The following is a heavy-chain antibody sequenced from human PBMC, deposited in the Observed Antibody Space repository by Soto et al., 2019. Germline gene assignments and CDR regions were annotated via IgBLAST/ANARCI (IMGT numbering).Heavy chain of an antibody. CDR3: ARHSSSFRDAFDI. V-gene: IGHV4-39*01. CDR1: GGSISSSSYY. J-gene: IGHJ3*02. D-gene: IGHD6-6*01. Sequence: SETLSLTCTVSGGSISSSSYYWGWIRQPPGKGLEWIGSIYYSGSTYYNPSLKSRVTISVDTSKNQFSLKLSSVTAADTAVYYCARHSSSFRDAFDIWGQGTMVTVSS. CDR2: IYYSGST.